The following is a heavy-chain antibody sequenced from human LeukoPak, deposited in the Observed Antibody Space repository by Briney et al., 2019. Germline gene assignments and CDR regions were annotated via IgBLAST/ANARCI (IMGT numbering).Heavy chain of an antibody. Sequence: PGGSLRLSCAAPGFTFSSYAMSWVRQAPGKGLEWVSAISGSGGSTYYADSVKGRFTISRDNSKNTLYLQMNSLRAEDTAVYYCAKAFYDSSGYYLDYWGQGTLVTVSS. CDR2: ISGSGGST. CDR3: AKAFYDSSGYYLDY. D-gene: IGHD3-22*01. V-gene: IGHV3-23*01. J-gene: IGHJ4*02. CDR1: GFTFSSYA.